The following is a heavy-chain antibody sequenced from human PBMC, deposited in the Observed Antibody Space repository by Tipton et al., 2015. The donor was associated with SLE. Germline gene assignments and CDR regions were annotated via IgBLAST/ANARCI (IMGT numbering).Heavy chain of an antibody. Sequence: TLSLTCTVSGGSISSSSHYWGWIRQTPGKGLEWIGYIYYTGSTKFNPSLKSRVSISLDTSKNQFSLKLSSVTAADTAVYYCARLLGPQEGVQGVINEVDYWGQGTLVTVSS. V-gene: IGHV4-61*05. D-gene: IGHD3-10*01. CDR3: ARLLGPQEGVQGVINEVDY. CDR2: IYYTGST. CDR1: GGSISSSSHY. J-gene: IGHJ4*02.